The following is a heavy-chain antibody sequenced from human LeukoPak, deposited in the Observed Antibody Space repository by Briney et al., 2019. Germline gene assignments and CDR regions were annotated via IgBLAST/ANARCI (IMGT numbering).Heavy chain of an antibody. Sequence: SETLSLACAVYGGTFSGYYWSWIRQPPGKGLEWIGEINHSGTTNYNPSLKSRVTISIDTSKNQFSLKLSSVTAADTGVYYCASSRGYSSSLWYYYMDVWGKGTTVTVSS. CDR3: ASSRGYSSSLWYYYMDV. V-gene: IGHV4-34*01. D-gene: IGHD6-13*01. CDR2: INHSGTT. J-gene: IGHJ6*03. CDR1: GGTFSGYY.